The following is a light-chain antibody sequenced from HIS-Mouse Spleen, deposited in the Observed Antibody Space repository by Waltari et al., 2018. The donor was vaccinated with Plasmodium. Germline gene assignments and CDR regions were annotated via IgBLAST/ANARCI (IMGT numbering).Light chain of an antibody. Sequence: NFMLPQPHSVSESPGKTVTISCPRSSGSIASNYVQWYQQRPGSAPTTVIYEDNQRPSGVPDRFSGSIDSSSNSASLTISGLKTEDEADYYCQSYDSSNWVFGGGTKLTVL. V-gene: IGLV6-57*04. J-gene: IGLJ3*02. CDR2: EDN. CDR1: SGSIASNY. CDR3: QSYDSSNWV.